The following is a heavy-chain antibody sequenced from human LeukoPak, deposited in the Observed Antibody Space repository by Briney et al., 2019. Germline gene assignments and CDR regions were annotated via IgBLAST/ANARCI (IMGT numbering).Heavy chain of an antibody. CDR3: ARATSQFSGYHYWYFDL. CDR1: GGSISSYY. V-gene: IGHV4-59*01. J-gene: IGHJ2*01. CDR2: IYYSGST. Sequence: SETLSLTCTVSGGSISSYYWSWIRQPPGKGLEWIGYIYYSGSTNYNPSLKSRVTISVDTSKNQFSLKLSSVTAADTAVYYCARATSQFSGYHYWYFDLWGRGTLVTVSS. D-gene: IGHD3-22*01.